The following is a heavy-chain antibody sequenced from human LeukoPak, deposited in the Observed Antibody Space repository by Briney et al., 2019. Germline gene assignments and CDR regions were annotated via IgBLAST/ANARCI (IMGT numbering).Heavy chain of an antibody. J-gene: IGHJ6*02. V-gene: IGHV3-30-3*01. CDR2: ISYDGSNK. CDR3: ARDRARYGMDV. CDR1: GFTFSSYA. Sequence: GGSLRLSCAASGFTFSSYAMHWVRQAPGKGLEWVAVISYDGSNKYYADSVKGRFTISRDNSKNTLYLQMNSLGAEDTAVYYCARDRARYGMDVWGQGTTVAVSS. D-gene: IGHD1-14*01.